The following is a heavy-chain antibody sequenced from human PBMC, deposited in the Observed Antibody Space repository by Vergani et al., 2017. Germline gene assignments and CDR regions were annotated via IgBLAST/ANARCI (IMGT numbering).Heavy chain of an antibody. J-gene: IGHJ6*03. Sequence: QVQLVQSGAEVKKPGSSVKVSCKASGGTFSSYAISWVRQAPGQGLEWMGGIIPNSGNTGYAQKFQGRVTMTRNTSISTAYMELSSLRSEDTAVYYCARGGPKRYYYYMDVWGKGTTVTVSS. CDR3: ARGGPKRYYYYMDV. CDR1: GGTFSSYA. V-gene: IGHV1-8*02. CDR2: IIPNSGNT.